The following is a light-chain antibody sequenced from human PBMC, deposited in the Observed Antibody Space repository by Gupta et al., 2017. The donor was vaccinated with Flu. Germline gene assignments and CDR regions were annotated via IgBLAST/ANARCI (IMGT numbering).Light chain of an antibody. CDR2: DTS. CDR1: QSVSSSS. Sequence: EIVLTQSPGTLSLSPGERATLSCRASQSVSSSSLAWYHQKPGQAPRLLIYDTSSRATGVPDRFSGSGYGTDFTLTITQLEPEDSAVYYCQQYGSSRTFGQGTKLEI. CDR3: QQYGSSRT. V-gene: IGKV3-20*01. J-gene: IGKJ2*01.